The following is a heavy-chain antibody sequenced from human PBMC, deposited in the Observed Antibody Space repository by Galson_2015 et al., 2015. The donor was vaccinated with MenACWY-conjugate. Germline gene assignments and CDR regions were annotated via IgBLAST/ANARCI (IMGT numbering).Heavy chain of an antibody. CDR2: IKQDGSEK. CDR1: GFTFSSYW. Sequence: SLRLSCAASGFTFSSYWMSWVRQAPGKGLEWVANIKQDGSEKYYVDSVKGRFTISRDNAKNSLYLQMNSLRAEDTAAYYCARVRIFGVVFRDYYYMDVWGKGTTVTVSS. D-gene: IGHD3-3*01. V-gene: IGHV3-7*03. J-gene: IGHJ6*03. CDR3: ARVRIFGVVFRDYYYMDV.